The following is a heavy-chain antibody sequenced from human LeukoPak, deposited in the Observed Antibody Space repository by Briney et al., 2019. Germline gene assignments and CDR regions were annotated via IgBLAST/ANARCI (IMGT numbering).Heavy chain of an antibody. CDR2: IKQDGSEK. CDR3: ARFLQPGATPFDY. CDR1: GFTFSSYW. Sequence: GGSLRLSCAASGFTFSSYWMSWVRQAPGKGLEWVANIKQDGSEKYYVDSVKGRFTIPRDNAKNSLYLQMNSLRAEDTAVYYCARFLQPGATPFDYWGQGTLVTVSS. V-gene: IGHV3-7*03. D-gene: IGHD1-26*01. J-gene: IGHJ4*02.